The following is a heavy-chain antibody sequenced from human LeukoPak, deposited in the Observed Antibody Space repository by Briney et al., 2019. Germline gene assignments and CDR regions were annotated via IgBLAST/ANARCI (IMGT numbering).Heavy chain of an antibody. CDR1: GFTFSSYS. V-gene: IGHV3-21*01. J-gene: IGHJ4*02. CDR2: ISSSSSYI. Sequence: PGGSLRLSCAASGFTFSSYSMNWVRQAPGKGLEWVSSISSSSSYIYYADSAKGRFTISRDNAKNSLYLQMTSLRAEDTAVYYCARDSGYSYGSADFDYWGQGTLVTVSS. D-gene: IGHD5-18*01. CDR3: ARDSGYSYGSADFDY.